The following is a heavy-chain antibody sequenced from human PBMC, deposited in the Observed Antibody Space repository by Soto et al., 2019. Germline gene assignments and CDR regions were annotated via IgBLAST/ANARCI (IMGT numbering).Heavy chain of an antibody. CDR2: IYHSGST. J-gene: IGHJ4*02. D-gene: IGHD3-22*01. Sequence: PSETLSLTCAVSGGSISSGGYSWSWIRQPPGKGLEWIGYIYHSGSTYYNPSLKSRVTISVDRSKNQFSLKLSSVTAADTAVYYCARGYDSSRFWFDYWGQGTLVTVSS. CDR3: ARGYDSSRFWFDY. V-gene: IGHV4-30-2*01. CDR1: GGSISSGGYS.